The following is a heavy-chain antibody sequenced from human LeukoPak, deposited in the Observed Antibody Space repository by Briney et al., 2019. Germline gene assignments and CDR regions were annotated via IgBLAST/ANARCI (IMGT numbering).Heavy chain of an antibody. J-gene: IGHJ6*03. V-gene: IGHV1-46*01. CDR1: RGTFSSYA. Sequence: ASVKVSCKASRGTFSSYAISWVRQAPGQGLEWMGIINPSGGSTSYAQKFQGRVTMTRDTSTSTAYMELRSLRSDDTAVYYCARSDGDYDILTGLYYYYYMDVWGKGTTVTISS. D-gene: IGHD3-9*01. CDR2: INPSGGST. CDR3: ARSDGDYDILTGLYYYYYMDV.